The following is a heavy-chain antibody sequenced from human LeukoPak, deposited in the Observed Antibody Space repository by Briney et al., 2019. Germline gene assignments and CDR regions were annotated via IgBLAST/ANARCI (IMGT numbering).Heavy chain of an antibody. Sequence: SETLSLTCTVSGASISSYYWTWIRQPAGKGLEWIGPIYTSGSTDYNPSLKSRVTMSVDTSKNQFSLKLSSVTAADTAVYYCARNAAPGYYDSSGYYYEGGNWFDPWGQGTLVTVSS. CDR2: IYTSGST. CDR1: GASISSYY. CDR3: ARNAAPGYYDSSGYYYEGGNWFDP. D-gene: IGHD3-22*01. J-gene: IGHJ5*02. V-gene: IGHV4-4*07.